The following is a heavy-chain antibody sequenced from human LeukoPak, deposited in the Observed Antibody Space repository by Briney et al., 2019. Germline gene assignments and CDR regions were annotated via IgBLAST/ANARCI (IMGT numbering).Heavy chain of an antibody. D-gene: IGHD2-15*01. CDR3: ARDRLRYCSGGSCYTTPIVDY. J-gene: IGHJ4*02. V-gene: IGHV4-59*01. Sequence: SETLSLTCTVSGGSISSYYWSWIRQPPGKGLEWIGYIYYSGSTNYNPSLKSRVTISVDTSKNQFSLKLSSVTAADTAVYYCARDRLRYCSGGSCYTTPIVDYWGQGTLVTVSS. CDR2: IYYSGST. CDR1: GGSISSYY.